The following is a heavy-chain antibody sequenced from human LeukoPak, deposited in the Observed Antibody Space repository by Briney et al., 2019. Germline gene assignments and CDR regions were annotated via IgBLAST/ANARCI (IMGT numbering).Heavy chain of an antibody. CDR2: ISASGGST. D-gene: IGHD2-21*02. Sequence: SLRLSCAASGFTFSSYGMSWVRQAPGHGLEWFSGISASGGSTYYADSVKSRFTISRDNSMNTLYLQMNSLRAEDTAVYYCAKGGSPCGGDCYLYYYYYMDVWGKGNTVTISS. J-gene: IGHJ6*03. CDR3: AKGGSPCGGDCYLYYYYYMDV. CDR1: GFTFSSYG. V-gene: IGHV3-23*01.